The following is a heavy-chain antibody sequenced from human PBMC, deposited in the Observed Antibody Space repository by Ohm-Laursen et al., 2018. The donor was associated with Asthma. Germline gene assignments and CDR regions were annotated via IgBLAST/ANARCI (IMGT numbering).Heavy chain of an antibody. Sequence: SLRLSCAASGFTFSTYWMHWVRQAPGKGLVWVSRVYGDGSNTIYADSVKGRFTISRDNAKNTLYLQMNSLRAEDTAVYYCTGGGHYGSYFDYWGQGTLVTVSS. J-gene: IGHJ4*02. CDR2: VYGDGSNT. D-gene: IGHD4-17*01. V-gene: IGHV3-74*01. CDR1: GFTFSTYW. CDR3: TGGGHYGSYFDY.